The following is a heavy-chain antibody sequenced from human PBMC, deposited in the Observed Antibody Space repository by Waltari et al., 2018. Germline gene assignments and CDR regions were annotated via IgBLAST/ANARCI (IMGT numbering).Heavy chain of an antibody. Sequence: EVQLVESGGNLVQPGGSLRLSCAASGFTFTTYWMHWVRQAPGKGLEWVSRINVEGTIKNDADSVKGRFTISRDNAKSTVYLQMNSLRAEDTAVYFCTRGSDAYVYGGGPDDYWGQGLLVTVSS. CDR2: INVEGTIK. CDR1: GFTFTTYW. CDR3: TRGSDAYVYGGGPDDY. J-gene: IGHJ4*02. D-gene: IGHD3-16*01. V-gene: IGHV3-74*01.